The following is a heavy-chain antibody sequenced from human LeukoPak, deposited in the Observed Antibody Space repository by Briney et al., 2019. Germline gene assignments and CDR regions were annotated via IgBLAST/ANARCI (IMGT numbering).Heavy chain of an antibody. CDR3: AGSPIVVVPAGVSLLGY. CDR2: INHSGST. CDR1: GGSFSGYY. Sequence: KPSETLSLTCAVYGGSFSGYYWSWIRQPPGKGLEWIGEINHSGSTNYNPSLKSRVTISVDTSKNQFSLKLSSVTAADTAVYYCAGSPIVVVPAGVSLLGYWGQGTLVTVSS. D-gene: IGHD2-2*01. J-gene: IGHJ4*02. V-gene: IGHV4-34*01.